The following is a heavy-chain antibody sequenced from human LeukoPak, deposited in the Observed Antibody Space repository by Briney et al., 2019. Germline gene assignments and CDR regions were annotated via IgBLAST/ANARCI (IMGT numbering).Heavy chain of an antibody. V-gene: IGHV3-9*01. CDR3: ARYCGSTSCAPAYYYYGMDV. J-gene: IGHJ6*02. D-gene: IGHD2-2*01. CDR1: GFTFDDYA. Sequence: GRSLRLSCAASGFTFDDYAMHWVRQAPGKGLEWVSGISWNSGSIGYADSVKGRFTISRDNAKNSLYLQMNSLRAEDTALYYCARYCGSTSCAPAYYYYGMDVWGQGTTVTVSS. CDR2: ISWNSGSI.